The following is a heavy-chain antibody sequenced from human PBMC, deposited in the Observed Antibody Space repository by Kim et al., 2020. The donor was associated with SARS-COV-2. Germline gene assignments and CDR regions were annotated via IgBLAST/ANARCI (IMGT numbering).Heavy chain of an antibody. D-gene: IGHD3-16*01. CDR3: VRDRLGGAFDI. J-gene: IGHJ3*02. V-gene: IGHV3-48*02. CDR1: GFTFSAYD. Sequence: GGSLRLSCATSGFTFSAYDMNWVRQAPGKGLEWLSFITKTSSTIYYADSVKGRFTISRDNAKNSLYLQMNSLTDEDTAVYFCVRDRLGGAFDIWGQGTLVTVSS. CDR2: ITKTSSTI.